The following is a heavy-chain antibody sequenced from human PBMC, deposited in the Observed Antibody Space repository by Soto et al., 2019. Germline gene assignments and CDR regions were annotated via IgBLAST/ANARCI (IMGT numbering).Heavy chain of an antibody. CDR2: ISYDGSNK. CDR3: AREDYYDSSGYDYVGYYYGMDV. J-gene: IGHJ6*02. V-gene: IGHV3-30-3*01. Sequence: QVQLVESGGGVVQPGRSLRLSCAASGFTFSSYAMHWVRQAPGKGLEWVAVISYDGSNKYYADSVKGRFTISRDNSKNKLYLQMNSLRAEDTAVYYCAREDYYDSSGYDYVGYYYGMDVWGQGTTVTVSS. CDR1: GFTFSSYA. D-gene: IGHD3-22*01.